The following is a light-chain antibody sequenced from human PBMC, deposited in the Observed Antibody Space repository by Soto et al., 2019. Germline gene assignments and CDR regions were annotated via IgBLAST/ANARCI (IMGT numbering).Light chain of an antibody. CDR2: GAS. Sequence: EIVLTQSPGTLSLSPGERATLSCRASQSVGSSNLAWYQQKPGQAPRLLIYGASSRATGIPDRFSGSGSGTDFTLTISRLEPEDFAMYYCQQYGYSPPYTFGQGTKVDIK. CDR3: QQYGYSPPYT. J-gene: IGKJ2*01. V-gene: IGKV3-20*01. CDR1: QSVGSSN.